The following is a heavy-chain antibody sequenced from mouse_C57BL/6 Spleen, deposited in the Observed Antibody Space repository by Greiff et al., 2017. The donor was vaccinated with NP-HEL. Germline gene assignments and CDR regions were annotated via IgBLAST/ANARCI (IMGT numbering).Heavy chain of an antibody. Sequence: QVQLQQSGAELVKPGASVKISCKASGYAFSSYWMNWVKQRPGKGLEWIGQIYPGDGDTNYNGKFKGKATLTADKSSSTAYMQLSSLTSEDSAVYFCARRDDDGGYAMDYWGQGTSVTVSS. CDR2: IYPGDGDT. D-gene: IGHD2-4*01. V-gene: IGHV1-80*01. J-gene: IGHJ4*01. CDR1: GYAFSSYW. CDR3: ARRDDDGGYAMDY.